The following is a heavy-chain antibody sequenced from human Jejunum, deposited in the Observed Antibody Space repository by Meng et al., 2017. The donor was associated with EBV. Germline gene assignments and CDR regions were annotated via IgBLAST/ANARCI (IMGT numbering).Heavy chain of an antibody. Sequence: HEQRQAAARGLCNPSGTLVLSSAVSGGSISRCNWWTWVRQPPGKGLEWIGEIFHSGRTNYNPSLKSRVTISVDSSSQFSLKLTSVTAADTAVYYCARLDCSSGNCYDFYFYEGMDVWGQGTTVTVFS. D-gene: IGHD2-2*01. CDR2: IFHSGRT. J-gene: IGHJ6*02. V-gene: IGHV4-4*02. CDR3: ARLDCSSGNCYDFYFYEGMDV. CDR1: GGSISRCNW.